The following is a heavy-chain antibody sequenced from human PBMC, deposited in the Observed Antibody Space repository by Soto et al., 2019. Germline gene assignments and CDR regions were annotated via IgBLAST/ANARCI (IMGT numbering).Heavy chain of an antibody. Sequence: GGSLRLSCRASGFTFSDYNMHWVRQSPGKGLEWVAIIWFDGSKKYYADPVQGRFSISRDNSRDTLSLQMSGLRVEDTGVYFCARDLYSTYPSDAFNVWGRGTSVTVSS. D-gene: IGHD6-13*01. CDR2: IWFDGSKK. CDR3: ARDLYSTYPSDAFNV. J-gene: IGHJ3*01. CDR1: GFTFSDYN. V-gene: IGHV3-33*01.